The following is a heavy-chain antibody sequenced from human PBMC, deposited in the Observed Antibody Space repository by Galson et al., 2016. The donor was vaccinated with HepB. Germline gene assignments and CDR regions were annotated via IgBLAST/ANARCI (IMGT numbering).Heavy chain of an antibody. V-gene: IGHV4-4*02. J-gene: IGHJ4*02. CDR1: GGSITSTNW. D-gene: IGHD2-2*01. CDR2: IYHSGTT. CDR3: AREGLLGTTSCCKGFDY. Sequence: SETLSLTCAVSGGSITSTNWWSWVRQPPGKGLEWIGEIYHSGTTNYNPSLKSRVTMSVDKSNNQLSLKLTSVTAADTAVYYCAREGLLGTTSCCKGFDYWGQGALVTVSS.